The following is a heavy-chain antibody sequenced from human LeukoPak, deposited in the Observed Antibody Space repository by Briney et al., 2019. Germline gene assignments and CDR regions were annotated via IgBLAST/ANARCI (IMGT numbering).Heavy chain of an antibody. Sequence: ASVKVSCKASAYTFTGYYMHWVRQAPGQGLEWMGWINPNSGGTNYAQKFQGRVTMTRDTSSSTAYMELSSLRSDDTAVYYCATSRDFWSGQDKWGQGTLVTVSS. J-gene: IGHJ4*02. CDR3: ATSRDFWSGQDK. CDR2: INPNSGGT. V-gene: IGHV1-2*02. CDR1: AYTFTGYY. D-gene: IGHD3-3*01.